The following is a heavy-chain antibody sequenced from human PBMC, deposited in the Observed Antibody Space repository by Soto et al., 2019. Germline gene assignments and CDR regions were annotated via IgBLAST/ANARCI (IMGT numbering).Heavy chain of an antibody. CDR3: ASWLKTSGWYVLLEGSFDY. Sequence: EVQLVESGGGLVQPGGSLRLSCAASGFTFSSYWMTWVRQAPGKGLEWVANIKQDGSAKYYVDSVKGRFTISSDNAKHSLYLQMNSLRAEDTAVYYCASWLKTSGWYVLLEGSFDYWGQGTLVTVSS. CDR2: IKQDGSAK. D-gene: IGHD6-19*01. CDR1: GFTFSSYW. V-gene: IGHV3-7*01. J-gene: IGHJ4*02.